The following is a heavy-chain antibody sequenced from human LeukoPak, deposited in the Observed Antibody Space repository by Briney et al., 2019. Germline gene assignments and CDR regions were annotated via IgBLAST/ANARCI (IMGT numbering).Heavy chain of an antibody. V-gene: IGHV1-18*01. D-gene: IGHD5-18*01. Sequence: ASVKVSCKASGYIFTSYGISWVRQARGQGLEWMGWISAYNGSRNYAQKVQGRVTMTTDTSTSTAYMELRSLRSDDTSVYYCVRTEDTAMASRYYYYYMDVWGKGTTVTVSS. CDR2: ISAYNGSR. CDR3: VRTEDTAMASRYYYYYMDV. J-gene: IGHJ6*03. CDR1: GYIFTSYG.